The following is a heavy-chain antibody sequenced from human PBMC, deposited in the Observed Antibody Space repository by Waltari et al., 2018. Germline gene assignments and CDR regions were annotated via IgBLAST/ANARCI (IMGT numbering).Heavy chain of an antibody. Sequence: QAQLVQSGAEVKKPGASVKVSCKASGYSFIEYYMHWLRQAPGQGLEWMGWIDPNSGATKYTQRFQGRVSMTRDTSISTVYMELSRLRSDDTAVFYCARDGSLDIWGQGTTVIVSS. J-gene: IGHJ3*02. CDR3: ARDGSLDI. V-gene: IGHV1-2*02. CDR2: IDPNSGAT. CDR1: GYSFIEYY.